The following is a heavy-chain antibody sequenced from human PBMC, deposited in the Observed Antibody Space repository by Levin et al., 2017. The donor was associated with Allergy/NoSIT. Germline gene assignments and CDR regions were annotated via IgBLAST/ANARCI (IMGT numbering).Heavy chain of an antibody. J-gene: IGHJ6*03. D-gene: IGHD3-3*01. CDR3: ARVGIDFWGVYQKSEGYIDV. CDR1: GYNFTNYG. V-gene: IGHV1-18*01. Sequence: ASVKVSCKASGYNFTNYGISWVRQAPGQGLEWMGWISAYNGNTNYAQKFQGRVTMTIQTSTNTAYMELRSLRSDDTAVYYCARVGIDFWGVYQKSEGYIDVWGQGTTVTVSS. CDR2: ISAYNGNT.